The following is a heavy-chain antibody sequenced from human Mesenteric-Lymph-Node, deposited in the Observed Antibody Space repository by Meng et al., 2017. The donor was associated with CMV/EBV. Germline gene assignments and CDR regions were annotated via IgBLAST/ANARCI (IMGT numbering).Heavy chain of an antibody. CDR3: ARTIAARPVGAQDPSDY. V-gene: IGHV3-7*01. Sequence: GESLKISCVGSGFSFSSSWMSWIRRAPGKGLEWVADMNPSGDRRVYVDSVKGRFTISRDNAENSLYLEMNNLRAEDTAVYYCARTIAARPVGAQDPSDYWGQGTLVTVSS. D-gene: IGHD6-6*01. CDR2: MNPSGDRR. J-gene: IGHJ4*02. CDR1: GFSFSSSW.